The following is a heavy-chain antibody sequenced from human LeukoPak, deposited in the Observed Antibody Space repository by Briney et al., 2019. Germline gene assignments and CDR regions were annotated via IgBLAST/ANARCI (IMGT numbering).Heavy chain of an antibody. CDR3: ARRNDILTAYPYLDDY. D-gene: IGHD3-9*01. CDR1: GGSISSYY. J-gene: IGHJ4*02. V-gene: IGHV4-59*01. Sequence: SETLSLTCTVSGGSISSYYWSWIRQPPGKGLEWIGYIYYSGSTNYNPSLKSRVTISVDTSKNQFSLKLSSVTAADTAFYYCARRNDILTAYPYLDDYWGQGTLVTVSS. CDR2: IYYSGST.